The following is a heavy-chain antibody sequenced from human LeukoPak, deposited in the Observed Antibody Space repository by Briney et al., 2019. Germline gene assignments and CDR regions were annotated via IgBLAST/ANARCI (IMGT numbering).Heavy chain of an antibody. CDR3: AQLSRSPWFSRTTVTTFDN. CDR1: GFSPSTSGVG. J-gene: IGHJ4*02. D-gene: IGHD4-17*01. V-gene: IGHV2-5*01. CDR2: ISSIDDK. Sequence: CGPTLAQPTQPLTLTGTFSGFSPSTSGVGVGWIRQPPGKALEWLTLISSIDDKRYSPSLNSRLTITKVTSKNQVVLTMTNMDPVDTATYYCAQLSRSPWFSRTTVTTFDNWGQGTLVTVSS.